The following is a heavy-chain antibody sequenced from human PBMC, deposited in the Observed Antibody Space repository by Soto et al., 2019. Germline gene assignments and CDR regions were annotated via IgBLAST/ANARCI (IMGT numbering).Heavy chain of an antibody. CDR3: ARAVSHYSSSWYPGVPNWFDP. Sequence: GASVKVSCKASGYTFTGYYMHWVRQAPGQGLEWMGWINPNSGGTNYAQKFQGWVTMTRDTSISTAYMELSRLRSDDTAVYYCARAVSHYSSSWYPGVPNWFDPWGQGTLVTVSS. CDR2: INPNSGGT. J-gene: IGHJ5*02. V-gene: IGHV1-2*04. CDR1: GYTFTGYY. D-gene: IGHD6-13*01.